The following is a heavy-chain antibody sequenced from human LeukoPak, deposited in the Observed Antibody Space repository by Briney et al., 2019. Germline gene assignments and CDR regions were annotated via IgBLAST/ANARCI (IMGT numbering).Heavy chain of an antibody. V-gene: IGHV3-11*01. CDR3: AKDSGTYYKAFDI. CDR1: GFTFSDYY. D-gene: IGHD1-26*01. CDR2: ISSSGSTI. J-gene: IGHJ3*02. Sequence: PGGSLRLSCAASGFTFSDYYMSWIRQAPGKGLEWVSYISSSGSTIYYADSVKGRFTISRDNAKNSLYLQMSSLRAEDTAVYSCAKDSGTYYKAFDIWGQGTMVTVSS.